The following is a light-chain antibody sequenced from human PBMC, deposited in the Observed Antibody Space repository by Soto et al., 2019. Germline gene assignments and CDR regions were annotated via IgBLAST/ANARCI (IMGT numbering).Light chain of an antibody. CDR3: SSYAASDNFVI. V-gene: IGLV2-8*01. J-gene: IGLJ2*01. Sequence: QSALTQPASVSGSPGQSIAISCTGTDSDVGGYNFVSWYQQHPGRAPKLMIYEVYQRPSGVPDRFSGSKSGNTASLTVSGLQAEDEANYYCSSYAASDNFVIFGGGTKVTVL. CDR1: DSDVGGYNF. CDR2: EVY.